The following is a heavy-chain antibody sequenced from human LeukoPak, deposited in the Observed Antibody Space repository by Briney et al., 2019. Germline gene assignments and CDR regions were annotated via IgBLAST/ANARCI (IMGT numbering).Heavy chain of an antibody. J-gene: IGHJ4*02. CDR3: AREMAV. Sequence: AGGSLRLSCAASGFTVSSNYMSWVRQAPGKGLEWVSLIYSGGTTYYADSVKGRFTISRDNSKNTLYLQMNSLRAEDTAVYYCAREMAVWGQGALVTVSS. D-gene: IGHD2-8*01. CDR1: GFTVSSNY. CDR2: IYSGGTT. V-gene: IGHV3-66*01.